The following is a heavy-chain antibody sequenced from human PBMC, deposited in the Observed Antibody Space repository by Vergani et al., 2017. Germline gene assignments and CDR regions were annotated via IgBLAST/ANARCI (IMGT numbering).Heavy chain of an antibody. CDR2: MNPNSGNT. V-gene: IGHV1-8*01. Sequence: QVQLVQSGAEVKKPGASVKVSCKASGYTFTSYDINWVRQATGQGLEWMGWMNPNSGNTGYAQKLQCRVTMTRNTSISKAYIELSSLRSEDTAVYYCARGLSRTHDFWSGYYTHYYYYYMDVWGKGTTVTVSS. J-gene: IGHJ6*03. CDR3: ARGLSRTHDFWSGYYTHYYYYYMDV. D-gene: IGHD3-3*01. CDR1: GYTFTSYD.